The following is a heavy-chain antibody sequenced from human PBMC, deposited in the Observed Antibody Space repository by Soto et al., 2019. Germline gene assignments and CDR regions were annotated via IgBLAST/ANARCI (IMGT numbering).Heavy chain of an antibody. J-gene: IGHJ6*02. V-gene: IGHV3-21*01. CDR2: ISGSGTDI. CDR3: ARDRGEFYYGMDV. CDR1: GFTFSFTSYS. Sequence: PGGSLSLSCSASGFTFSFTSYSMNWVRQSPGKGLEWVSSISGSGTDIYYADSVKGRFTISRDNAKSSLYLHMNSLRAEDTAVYYCARDRGEFYYGMDVWGQGTTVTVSS. D-gene: IGHD3-10*01.